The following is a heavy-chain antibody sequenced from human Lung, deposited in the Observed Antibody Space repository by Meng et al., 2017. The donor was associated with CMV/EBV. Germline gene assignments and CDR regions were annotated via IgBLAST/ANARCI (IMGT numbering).Heavy chain of an antibody. CDR2: IDDSGST. D-gene: IGHD1-26*01. CDR1: GVSISSNIR. Sequence: QVQLQESGPGLVMPSGTLSLTCGVSGVSISSNIRWTWVRQPPGKGLEWIGDIDDSGSTNYNPSLNSRISISLDKSKNHFSLKVNSVTAADTAVYYCARGKQDAWELLAYWGQGALVTVSS. V-gene: IGHV4-4*02. J-gene: IGHJ4*02. CDR3: ARGKQDAWELLAY.